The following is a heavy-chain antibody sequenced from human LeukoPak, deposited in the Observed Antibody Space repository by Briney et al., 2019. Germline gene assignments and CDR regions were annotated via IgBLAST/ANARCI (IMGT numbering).Heavy chain of an antibody. Sequence: GGSLRLSCAASGFPFSSYGMHWVRQAPGKGLEWVALIWYDGSNKYYADSVKGRLTISRDNSKNTLYLQMNSLRAEDTAVYYCAREGPRGNSQFDYWGQGTLVTVSS. CDR1: GFPFSSYG. V-gene: IGHV3-33*08. CDR2: IWYDGSNK. D-gene: IGHD2/OR15-2a*01. CDR3: AREGPRGNSQFDY. J-gene: IGHJ4*02.